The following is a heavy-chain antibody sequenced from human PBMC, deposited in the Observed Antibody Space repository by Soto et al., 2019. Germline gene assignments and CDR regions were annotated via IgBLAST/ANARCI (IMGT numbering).Heavy chain of an antibody. V-gene: IGHV3-23*01. CDR3: ARRGSVSYYDY. D-gene: IGHD6-19*01. J-gene: IGHJ4*02. Sequence: EVQLLESGGGLVQPGGSLRLSCAASGFTFSSYAKRWVRQAPVKGLEWVSAISGSGGSTYYADSVKGRFTISRDNSKNTLYLQMNSLRSEDTAVYYCARRGSVSYYDYWGQGTLVTVSS. CDR1: GFTFSSYA. CDR2: ISGSGGST.